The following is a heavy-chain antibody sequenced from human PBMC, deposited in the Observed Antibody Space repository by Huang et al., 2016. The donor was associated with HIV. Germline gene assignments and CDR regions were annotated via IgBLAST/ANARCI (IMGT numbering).Heavy chain of an antibody. V-gene: IGHV1-8*01. J-gene: IGHJ4*02. CDR2: MNPNSGKT. D-gene: IGHD2-15*01. CDR3: ATLPPVNYGRSGGRVRDY. CDR1: GYTFSNFD. Sequence: QVQLVQSGAEVKKPGASVKVSCKASGYTFSNFDINGVRQAPGQGLGWMGWMNPNSGKTGYARKFQGRVTMTRSTSISTAYMELSRLRFEDTAVYYCATLPPVNYGRSGGRVRDYWGQGSLVTVSS.